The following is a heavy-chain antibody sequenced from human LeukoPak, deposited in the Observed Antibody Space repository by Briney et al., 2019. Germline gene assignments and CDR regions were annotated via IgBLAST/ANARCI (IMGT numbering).Heavy chain of an antibody. J-gene: IGHJ6*03. Sequence: ASVKVSCKASGYTFTSYDINWVRQATGQGLEWMGGMNPNSGNTGYAQKFQGRVTITRNTSISTAYMELSSLRSEDTAVYYCARGYYYYYYMDVWGKGTTVTVSS. CDR2: MNPNSGNT. CDR3: ARGYYYYYYMDV. CDR1: GYTFTSYD. V-gene: IGHV1-8*03. D-gene: IGHD3-10*01.